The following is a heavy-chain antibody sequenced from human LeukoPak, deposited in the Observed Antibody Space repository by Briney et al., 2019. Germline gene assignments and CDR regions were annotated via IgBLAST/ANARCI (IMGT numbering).Heavy chain of an antibody. CDR2: IYWDDDK. Sequence: KESGPTLVNPTQTLTLTCTFSGFSLSTSGVGVGWIRQPPGKALEWLALIYWDDDKRYTPSLQSRLTITKDTSKNQVVLTMTNMDPVDTATYYCVYRRPYGDYVHWGQGTLVTVSS. V-gene: IGHV2-5*02. J-gene: IGHJ4*02. CDR3: VYRRPYGDYVH. D-gene: IGHD4-17*01. CDR1: GFSLSTSGVG.